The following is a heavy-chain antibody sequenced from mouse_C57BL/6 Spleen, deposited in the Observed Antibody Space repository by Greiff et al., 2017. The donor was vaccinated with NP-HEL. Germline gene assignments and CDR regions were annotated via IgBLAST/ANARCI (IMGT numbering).Heavy chain of an antibody. CDR2: ISSGGSYT. J-gene: IGHJ2*01. CDR1: GFTFSSYG. V-gene: IGHV5-6*01. Sequence: EVQRVESGGDLVKPGGSLKLSCAASGFTFSSYGMSWVRQTPDKRLEWVATISSGGSYTYYPDSVKGRFTISRDNAKNTLYLQMSSLKSEDTAMYYCARHGDSSYFDYWGQGTTLTVSS. D-gene: IGHD3-2*01. CDR3: ARHGDSSYFDY.